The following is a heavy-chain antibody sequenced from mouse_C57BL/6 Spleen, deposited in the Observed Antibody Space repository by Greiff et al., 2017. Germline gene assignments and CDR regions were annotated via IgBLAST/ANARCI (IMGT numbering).Heavy chain of an antibody. CDR3: ARGYGNYLYFDY. D-gene: IGHD2-1*01. CDR2: IYWDDDK. CDR1: GFSLSTSGMG. Sequence: QVTLKESGPGILQSSQTLSLTCSFSGFSLSTSGMGVSWLRQPSGQGLEWLAHIYWDDDKRYNQSLKSRLTMPKDTSRIQVCLKITSLDTADTATYYCARGYGNYLYFDYWGQGTTLTVSS. V-gene: IGHV8-12*01. J-gene: IGHJ2*01.